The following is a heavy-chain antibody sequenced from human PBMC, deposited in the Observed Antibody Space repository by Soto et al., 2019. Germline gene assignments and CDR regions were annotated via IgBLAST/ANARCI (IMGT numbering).Heavy chain of an antibody. Sequence: ASVKVSCKASGYMFISYGINWVRQAPGQGLEWMGWISASNGNTKYAQNLQGRVTMTTDTSTSTAYMEMRSLRSDDTAVYYCVRDLDGSGSYYTDYWGPGTLVTVS. V-gene: IGHV1-18*01. CDR2: ISASNGNT. CDR1: GYMFISYG. D-gene: IGHD3-10*01. J-gene: IGHJ4*02. CDR3: VRDLDGSGSYYTDY.